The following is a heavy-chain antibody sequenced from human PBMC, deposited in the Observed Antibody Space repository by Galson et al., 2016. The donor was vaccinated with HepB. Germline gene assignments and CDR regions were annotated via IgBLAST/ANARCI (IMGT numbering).Heavy chain of an antibody. Sequence: SLRLSCAASGFTFSNYDMHWVCQVTGRGLEWISAVGTTGDTHYSDSVKGRFTISRENAKNSFYLQMDSLRAGDTAVYYCARGSPYWTGYYFFDSWGQGALVTVSS. CDR2: VGTTGDT. CDR3: ARGSPYWTGYYFFDS. V-gene: IGHV3-13*01. J-gene: IGHJ4*02. D-gene: IGHD3/OR15-3a*01. CDR1: GFTFSNYD.